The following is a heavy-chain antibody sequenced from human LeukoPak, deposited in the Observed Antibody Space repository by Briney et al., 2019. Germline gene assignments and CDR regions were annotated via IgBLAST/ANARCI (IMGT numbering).Heavy chain of an antibody. CDR3: ARDGSQQWLVSYYYYYMAV. J-gene: IGHJ6*03. V-gene: IGHV3-30*04. CDR1: GFTFSSYA. D-gene: IGHD6-19*01. CDR2: ISYDGSNK. Sequence: GRSLRLSCAASGFTFSSYAMHWVRQAPGKGLEWVAVISYDGSNKYYADSVKGRFTISRDNSKNTLYLQMNSLRAEDTAVYYCARDGSQQWLVSYYYYYMAVWGKGTTVTVSS.